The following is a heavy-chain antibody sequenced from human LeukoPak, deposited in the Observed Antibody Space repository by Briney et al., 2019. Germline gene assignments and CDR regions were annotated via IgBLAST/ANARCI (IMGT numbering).Heavy chain of an antibody. V-gene: IGHV1-18*01. D-gene: IGHD3-22*01. CDR2: ISVYNGNT. J-gene: IGHJ3*02. CDR1: AYTFTSYG. CDR3: AREPRGYYDSSGPYDAFDI. Sequence: ASVKVSCKGSAYTFTSYGISWVRQAPGQGLEWVGGISVYNGNTNYAQKLQGRVTMTTDTSTSTAYMELSRLRSDDTAVYYCAREPRGYYDSSGPYDAFDIWGQGTMVTVSS.